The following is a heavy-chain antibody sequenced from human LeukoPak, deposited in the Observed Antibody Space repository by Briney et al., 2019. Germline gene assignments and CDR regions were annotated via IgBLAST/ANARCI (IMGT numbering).Heavy chain of an antibody. D-gene: IGHD1-20*01. J-gene: IGHJ6*02. CDR1: GFTFSSYG. CDR2: ISYDGSNK. V-gene: IGHV3-30*18. CDR3: AKDRNRYKAYYGMDV. Sequence: AGRSLRLSCAASGFTFSSYGMHWVRQAPGKGLEWVAVISYDGSNKYYADSAKGRFTISRDNSKNTLYLQMNSLRAEDTAVYYCAKDRNRYKAYYGMDVWGQGTTVTVSS.